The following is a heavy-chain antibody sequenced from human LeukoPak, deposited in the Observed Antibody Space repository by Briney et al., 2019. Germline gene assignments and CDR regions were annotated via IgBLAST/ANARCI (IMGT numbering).Heavy chain of an antibody. CDR1: GYTFTSYY. V-gene: IGHV1-46*01. Sequence: ASVKVSCKASGYTFTSYYIHWVRQAPGQGLQWMGGINPSGGSTSYAQKFQGRVTMTRDMSTGTVYMELSSLRSEDSAVYYCARVADAFDFWGQGTMVTVSS. J-gene: IGHJ3*01. CDR2: INPSGGST. CDR3: ARVADAFDF.